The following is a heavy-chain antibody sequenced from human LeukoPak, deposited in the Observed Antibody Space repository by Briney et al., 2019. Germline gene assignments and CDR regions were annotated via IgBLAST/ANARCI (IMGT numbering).Heavy chain of an antibody. J-gene: IGHJ4*02. D-gene: IGHD6-19*01. Sequence: SETLSLTCTVSGGSISSYYCSWIRQPPGKGLEWIGYIYYSGSTNYNPSLKSRVTISVDTSKNQFSLKLSSVTAADTAVYYCARLYMSSGWPSRTYYFDYWGQGTLVTVSS. CDR1: GGSISSYY. CDR2: IYYSGST. CDR3: ARLYMSSGWPSRTYYFDY. V-gene: IGHV4-59*01.